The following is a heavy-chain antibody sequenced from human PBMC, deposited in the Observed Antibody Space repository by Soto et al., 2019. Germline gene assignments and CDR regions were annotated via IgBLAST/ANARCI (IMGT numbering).Heavy chain of an antibody. J-gene: IGHJ6*02. Sequence: ASVKVSCKASGYTFTSYAMHWVRQAPGQRLEWMGWINAGNGNTKYSQKFQGRVTITRDTSASTAYMELSSLRSEDTAVYYCARAIAVDRYYYYYGMDVWGQGTTVTVSS. CDR1: GYTFTSYA. CDR3: ARAIAVDRYYYYYGMDV. V-gene: IGHV1-3*01. CDR2: INAGNGNT. D-gene: IGHD5-12*01.